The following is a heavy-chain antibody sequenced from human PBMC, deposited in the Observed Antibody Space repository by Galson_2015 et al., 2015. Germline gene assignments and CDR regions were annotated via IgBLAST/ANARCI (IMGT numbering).Heavy chain of an antibody. V-gene: IGHV3-53*01. CDR2: IYSGGST. Sequence: SLRLSCAASGFTVSSNYMSWVRQAPGKGLEWVSVIYSGGSTYYADSVKGRFTISRDNSKNTLYLQMNSLRAEDTAVYYCARGVVPAESKGYYYYGMDVWGQGTTVTVSS. CDR3: ARGVVPAESKGYYYYGMDV. D-gene: IGHD2-2*01. J-gene: IGHJ6*02. CDR1: GFTVSSNY.